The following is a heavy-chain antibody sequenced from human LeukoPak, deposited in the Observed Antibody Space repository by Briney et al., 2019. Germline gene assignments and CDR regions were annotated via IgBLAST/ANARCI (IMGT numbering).Heavy chain of an antibody. Sequence: SETLSLTCTVSGGSISSSSYYWGWIRQPPGKGLEWIGSIYYSGSTYYNPSLKSRVTISVDTSKNQFSLKLSSVTAADTAVYYCARVILRAIILDYWGQGTLVTVSS. CDR2: IYYSGST. V-gene: IGHV4-39*07. D-gene: IGHD2/OR15-2a*01. J-gene: IGHJ4*02. CDR3: ARVILRAIILDY. CDR1: GGSISSSSYY.